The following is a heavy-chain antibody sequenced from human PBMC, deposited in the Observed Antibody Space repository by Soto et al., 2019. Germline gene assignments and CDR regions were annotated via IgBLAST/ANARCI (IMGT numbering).Heavy chain of an antibody. CDR1: GFTFSSYA. D-gene: IGHD3-16*01. CDR3: AKRYYDYIWGSYREVTYAY. CDR2: ISGSGGST. Sequence: GSLRLSCAASGFTFSSYAMSWVRQAPGKGLEWVSAISGSGGSTYYADSVKGRFTISRDNSKNTLYLQMNSLRAEDTAVYYCAKRYYDYIWGSYREVTYAYSGQGTQVTVSS. V-gene: IGHV3-23*01. J-gene: IGHJ4*02.